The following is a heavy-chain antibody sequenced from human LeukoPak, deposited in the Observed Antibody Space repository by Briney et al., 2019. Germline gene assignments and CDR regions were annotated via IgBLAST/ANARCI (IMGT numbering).Heavy chain of an antibody. Sequence: SETLSLTCIVSGTSISNYHWSWIRQPPGKGLEWIGYIHYRGSTNYNPSLKSRVTISVDTSKNQFSLQLNSVTPEDTAVYYCARETAVAGDAFDIWGQGTMVTVSS. CDR2: IHYRGST. CDR1: GTSISNYH. V-gene: IGHV4-59*12. J-gene: IGHJ3*02. CDR3: ARETAVAGDAFDI. D-gene: IGHD2-15*01.